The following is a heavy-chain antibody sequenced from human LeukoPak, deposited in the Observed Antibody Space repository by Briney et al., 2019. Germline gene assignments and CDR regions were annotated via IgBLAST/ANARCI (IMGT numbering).Heavy chain of an antibody. D-gene: IGHD1-14*01. V-gene: IGHV1-18*01. J-gene: IGHJ4*02. CDR3: GKGGTMVATIDY. CDR2: ISGYNGRT. CDR1: GYMFTSSY. Sequence: GASVKVSCKASGYMFTSSYITWVRQAPGQGLEWGGWISGYNGRTNYAEDFQGRVTMTIDTSTTTAYMDLGSLTSDDTAMYYCGKGGTMVATIDYWGQGTLVTVSS.